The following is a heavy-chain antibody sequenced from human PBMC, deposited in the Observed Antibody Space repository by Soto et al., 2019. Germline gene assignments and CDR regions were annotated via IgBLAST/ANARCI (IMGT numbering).Heavy chain of an antibody. J-gene: IGHJ1*01. V-gene: IGHV4-31*03. CDR1: GGSISSGGYY. CDR2: IYYSGST. D-gene: IGHD6-6*01. CDR3: ARVLSSSSGLYFQH. Sequence: SETLSLTCTVSGGSISSGGYYWSWIRQPPGKGLEWIGHIYYSGSTYYNPSLKSRVTISVDTSKNQFSLKLSSVTAADTAVYYCARVLSSSSGLYFQHWGQGTLVTVSS.